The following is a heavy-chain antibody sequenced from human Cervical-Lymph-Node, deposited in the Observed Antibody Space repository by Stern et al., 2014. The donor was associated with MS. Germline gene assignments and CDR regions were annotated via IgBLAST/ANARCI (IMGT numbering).Heavy chain of an antibody. J-gene: IGHJ4*02. CDR2: ISTTGKTI. Sequence: QVQLLQPGGGSVKPGGSLRLSCAVSGFTFSDYHMHWIRQAPGKGLEWISYISTTGKTIYYADSVKGRFTISRDNAKNSLYLQMNSLRVEDTAVYYCVRASDPLFEYWGQGTLVTVSS. CDR1: GFTFSDYH. D-gene: IGHD2-21*02. V-gene: IGHV3-11*01. CDR3: VRASDPLFEY.